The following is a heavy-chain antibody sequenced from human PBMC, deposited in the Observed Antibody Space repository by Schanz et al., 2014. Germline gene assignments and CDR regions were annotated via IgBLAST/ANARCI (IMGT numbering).Heavy chain of an antibody. CDR1: GFTVSINY. J-gene: IGHJ4*02. CDR2: SDRGDGT. D-gene: IGHD6-19*01. V-gene: IGHV3-66*01. Sequence: EVQLVESGGGLVQPGGSLRLSCAASGFTVSINYMSWVRQAPGKGLEWVSGISDRGDGTNYGDSVRGRFTISRDDSKNTLSLHMNRLRVEDTAVYYCARGWAVSGPLDYWGPGTLVTVSS. CDR3: ARGWAVSGPLDY.